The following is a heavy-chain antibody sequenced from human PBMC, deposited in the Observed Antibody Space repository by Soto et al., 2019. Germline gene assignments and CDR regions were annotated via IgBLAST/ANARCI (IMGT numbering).Heavy chain of an antibody. V-gene: IGHV1-46*01. CDR3: ARVRGGGSQYFFDY. J-gene: IGHJ4*02. D-gene: IGHD2-15*01. CDR1: GYTFTRYN. CDR2: INPSGGTT. Sequence: ASVKVSCKAAGYTFTRYNVHWVRQAPGQGLEWMAIINPSGGTTYYVQKFEGRVTLTTDTSTSTVYMELSSLRSDDTAVYYCARVRGGGSQYFFDYWGQGTLVTVSS.